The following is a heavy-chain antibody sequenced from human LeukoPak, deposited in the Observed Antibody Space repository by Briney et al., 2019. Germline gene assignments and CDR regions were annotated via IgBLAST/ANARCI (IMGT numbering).Heavy chain of an antibody. Sequence: PSETLSLTCAVSGGSISSGNWWPWVRQPPEQGLEWIGEIYHSGSTYYNPSLKSRVTISVDTSKNQFSLKLSSVTAADTAVYYCASNYYGSGSLDYWGQGNLVTVSS. D-gene: IGHD3-10*01. CDR3: ASNYYGSGSLDY. CDR2: IYHSGST. CDR1: GGSISSGNW. V-gene: IGHV4-4*02. J-gene: IGHJ4*02.